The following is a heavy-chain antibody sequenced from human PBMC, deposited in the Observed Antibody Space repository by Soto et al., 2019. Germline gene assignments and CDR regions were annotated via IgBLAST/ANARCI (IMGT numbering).Heavy chain of an antibody. CDR2: ISGANGHT. CDR1: GYTFTTYG. J-gene: IGHJ4*02. Sequence: QVQVVQSGAEVKKPGASVKVSCKTSGYTFTTYGIGWVRQAPGQGLEWMGWISGANGHTNYAQNVQGRVTVTTDTSTSTAYMELRSLRSGDTAVYYCARAVAGAGGEYDYGGQGTLVTVSS. V-gene: IGHV1-18*01. D-gene: IGHD6-13*01. CDR3: ARAVAGAGGEYDY.